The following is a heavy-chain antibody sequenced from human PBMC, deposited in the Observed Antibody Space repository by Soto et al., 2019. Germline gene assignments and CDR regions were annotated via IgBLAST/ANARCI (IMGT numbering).Heavy chain of an antibody. Sequence: ASVKVSCKASGYTFTSYHMHWVRQAPGQGLEWMGIINPRGGSTNYAQKFQGRVTMTRDTSTTTVYMELSSLRSEDTAVYYCAILPHLLTGYRESDYWGQGTLVTVSS. CDR2: INPRGGST. CDR1: GYTFTSYH. D-gene: IGHD3-9*01. J-gene: IGHJ4*02. V-gene: IGHV1-46*01. CDR3: AILPHLLTGYRESDY.